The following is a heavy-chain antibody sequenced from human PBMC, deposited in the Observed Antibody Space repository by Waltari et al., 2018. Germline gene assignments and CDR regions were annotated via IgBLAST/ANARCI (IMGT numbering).Heavy chain of an antibody. V-gene: IGHV4-34*01. CDR2: INHSGST. J-gene: IGHJ3*02. Sequence: QVQLQQWGAGLLKPSETLSLTCAVSGGSFSGYYWSWIRQPPGKGLEWIGEINHSGSTNYNPSLKSRVTISVDTSKNQFSLKLSSVTAADTAVYYCATTRFYYDSSGYPTDAFDIWGQGTMVTVSS. D-gene: IGHD3-22*01. CDR1: GGSFSGYY. CDR3: ATTRFYYDSSGYPTDAFDI.